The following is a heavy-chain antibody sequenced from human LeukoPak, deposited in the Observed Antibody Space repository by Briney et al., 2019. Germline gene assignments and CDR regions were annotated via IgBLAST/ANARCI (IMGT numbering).Heavy chain of an antibody. V-gene: IGHV4-34*01. CDR2: INHSGST. Sequence: SETLSLTCAVYGGSISGYYRSWIRQPPGKGLEWIGEINHSGSTNYNPSLKSRVTISVDTSKNQFSLKLSSVTAADTAVYYCARSVAGTSYYFDYWGQGTLVTVSS. J-gene: IGHJ4*02. D-gene: IGHD6-19*01. CDR1: GGSISGYY. CDR3: ARSVAGTSYYFDY.